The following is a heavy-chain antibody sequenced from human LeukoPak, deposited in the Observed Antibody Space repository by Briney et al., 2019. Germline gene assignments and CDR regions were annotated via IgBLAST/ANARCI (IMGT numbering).Heavy chain of an antibody. CDR1: GGSISSYY. Sequence: SETLSLTCTVSGGSISSYYWSWIRQPPGKGLEWIGYIYYSGSTNYNPSLKSRVTISVDTSKNQFSLKLSSVTAADTAVYYCARDYPKGGWFDPWGQGTLVTVSS. J-gene: IGHJ5*02. V-gene: IGHV4-59*12. CDR3: ARDYPKGGWFDP. D-gene: IGHD1-26*01. CDR2: IYYSGST.